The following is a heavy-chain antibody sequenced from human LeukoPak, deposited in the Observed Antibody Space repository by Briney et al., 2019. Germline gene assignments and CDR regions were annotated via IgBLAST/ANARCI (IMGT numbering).Heavy chain of an antibody. V-gene: IGHV3-30*03. CDR2: ISYDGSNK. CDR1: GFTFSSYG. CDR3: ARGSGWYDY. D-gene: IGHD6-19*01. Sequence: GGSLRLSCAASGFTFSSYGMHWVRQAPGKGLEWVAVISYDGSNKYYADSVKGRFTISRDNSKNTLYLQMNSLRAEDTAVYYCARGSGWYDYWGQGTLVTVSS. J-gene: IGHJ4*02.